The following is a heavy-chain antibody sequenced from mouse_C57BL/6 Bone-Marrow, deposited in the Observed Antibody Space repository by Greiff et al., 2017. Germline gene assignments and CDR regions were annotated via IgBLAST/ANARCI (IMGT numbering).Heavy chain of an antibody. CDR1: GFTFSSYG. D-gene: IGHD1-3*01. Sequence: EVHLVESGGDLVKPGGSLKLSCAASGFTFSSYGMSWVRQTPDKRLEWVATISSVGSYPYYPDSVKGRFTISRDNAKNTLYLQLSSLKSEDTAMYYCARLLYDAMDYWGQGTSVTVSS. J-gene: IGHJ4*01. V-gene: IGHV5-6*01. CDR2: ISSVGSYP. CDR3: ARLLYDAMDY.